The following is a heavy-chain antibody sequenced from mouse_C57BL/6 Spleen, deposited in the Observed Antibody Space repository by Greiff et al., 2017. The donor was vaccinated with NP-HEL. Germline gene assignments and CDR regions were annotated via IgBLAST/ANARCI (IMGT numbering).Heavy chain of an antibody. D-gene: IGHD2-5*01. CDR3: ASAYYSNYGWAMDY. V-gene: IGHV1-55*01. J-gene: IGHJ4*01. CDR1: GYTFTSYW. Sequence: QVQLQQPGAELVKPGASVKMSCKASGYTFTSYWITWVKQRPGQGLEWIGDLYPGSGSTNYNEKFKSKATLTVDTSSSTAYMQLSSLTSEDSAVYYCASAYYSNYGWAMDYWGQGTSVTVSS. CDR2: LYPGSGST.